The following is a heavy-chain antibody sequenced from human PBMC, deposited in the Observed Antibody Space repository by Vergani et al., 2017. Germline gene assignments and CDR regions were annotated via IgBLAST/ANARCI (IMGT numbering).Heavy chain of an antibody. CDR2: IKSDGSIT. D-gene: IGHD2-21*01. Sequence: EVQLVESGGGLIHPGGSLRLSCEGSGFSFSGYWMHWVRQSPEKGLVWVSRIKSDGSITNYADSVKGRFTISRDNAKNTLYLEMNSLRGHDTAIYYCVRARCCGPCLMFKLFQSLGPGNLGTVSS. CDR1: GFSFSGYW. V-gene: IGHV3-74*01. J-gene: IGHJ5*02. CDR3: VRARCCGPCLMFKLFQS.